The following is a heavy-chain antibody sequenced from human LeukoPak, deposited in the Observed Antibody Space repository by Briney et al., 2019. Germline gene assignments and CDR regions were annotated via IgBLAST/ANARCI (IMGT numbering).Heavy chain of an antibody. CDR2: INSNGQKT. D-gene: IGHD5-24*01. J-gene: IGHJ4*02. V-gene: IGHV3-64*02. CDR3: ARARRDGSNSDYFDY. Sequence: GGTLRLSCAASGLTFSNYAIHWVRQAPGKGLQFVWSINSNGQKTYYADSVKGRFTISRDYSKNTVFLQMGSLGADDMAVYYCARARRDGSNSDYFDYWGRGTLVSVSS. CDR1: GLTFSNYA.